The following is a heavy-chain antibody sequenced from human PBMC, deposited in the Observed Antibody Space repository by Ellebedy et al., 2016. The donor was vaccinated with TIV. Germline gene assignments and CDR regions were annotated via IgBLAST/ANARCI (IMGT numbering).Heavy chain of an antibody. CDR2: MNPNSGNT. Sequence: ASVKVSCXASGYTFTSYDINWVRQATGQGLEWMGWMNPNSGNTGYAQKFQGRVTMTRNTSISTAYMELSSLRSEDTAVYYCARVGGSWPSYAEYFQHWGQGTLVTVSS. V-gene: IGHV1-8*01. CDR1: GYTFTSYD. J-gene: IGHJ1*01. D-gene: IGHD6-13*01. CDR3: ARVGGSWPSYAEYFQH.